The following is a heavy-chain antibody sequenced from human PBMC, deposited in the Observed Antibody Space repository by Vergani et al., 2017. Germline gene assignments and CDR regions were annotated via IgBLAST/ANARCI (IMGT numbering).Heavy chain of an antibody. V-gene: IGHV4-61*02. D-gene: IGHD2/OR15-2a*01. CDR2: IDGSGTT. CDR3: ARDFPPSDS. J-gene: IGHJ4*02. CDR1: GGSITSSLYY. Sequence: HLQESGPGLVKSSQTLSLTCTVSGGSITSSLYYWSWIRQSAGKTLEWIGRIDGSGTTTYNPSLQSRVIISRDTSTNQFSLKLTSVTAADTAMYYCARDFPPSDSWGQGILVTVSS.